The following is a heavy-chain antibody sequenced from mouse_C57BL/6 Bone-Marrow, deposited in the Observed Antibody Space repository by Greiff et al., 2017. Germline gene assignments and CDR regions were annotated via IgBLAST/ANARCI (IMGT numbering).Heavy chain of an antibody. CDR3: ARWTTVPRYYFDY. CDR1: GYTFTSYG. Sequence: QVHVKQSGAELARPGASVKLSCKASGYTFTSYGISWVKQRTGQGLEWIGEIYPRSGNTYYNEKFKGKATLTADKSSSTAYMELRSLTSEDSAVYFCARWTTVPRYYFDYWGQGTTLTVSS. J-gene: IGHJ2*01. CDR2: IYPRSGNT. V-gene: IGHV1-81*01. D-gene: IGHD1-1*01.